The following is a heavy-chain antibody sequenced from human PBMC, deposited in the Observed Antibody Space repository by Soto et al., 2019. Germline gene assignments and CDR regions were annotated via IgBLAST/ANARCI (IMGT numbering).Heavy chain of an antibody. V-gene: IGHV3-74*03. CDR2: INGDGRTT. CDR3: ARAPHYGGDSGPEDS. Sequence: GSLRLSCAVSGFTFSHYWMHWVRQAPGGGLEWVSGINGDGRTTTYAESVKGRFTISRENAKNTMSLQMTSLRDADTAVYFCARAPHYGGDSGPEDSWGQGTLVTVSS. J-gene: IGHJ4*02. D-gene: IGHD2-21*02. CDR1: GFTFSHYW.